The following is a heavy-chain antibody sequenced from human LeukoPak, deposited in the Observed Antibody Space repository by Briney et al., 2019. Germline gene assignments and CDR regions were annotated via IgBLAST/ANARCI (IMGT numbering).Heavy chain of an antibody. J-gene: IGHJ6*02. D-gene: IGHD5-18*01. CDR1: GYTFTSYG. CDR2: ISAYNGNT. Sequence: ASVKVSCKASGYTFTSYGISWVRQAPGQGLEWMGWISAYNGNTNYAQKLQGRVTMTTDTSTSTVYMELSSLRSEDTAVYYCARFPNTAMVMGLEYYYYGMDVWGQGTTVTVSS. V-gene: IGHV1-18*01. CDR3: ARFPNTAMVMGLEYYYYGMDV.